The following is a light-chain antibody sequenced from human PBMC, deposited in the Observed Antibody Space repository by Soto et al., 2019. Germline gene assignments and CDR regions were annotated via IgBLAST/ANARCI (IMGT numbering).Light chain of an antibody. Sequence: EIVLTQSPATLSLSPGERATLSCRASQSVSSSLGWYQQKPGQAPRLLIYDASNRATGIPARFSGSGSGTDFTLTISSLEPEDFAVYHCQQRSNWPRTFGQGTKLEIK. V-gene: IGKV3-11*01. CDR1: QSVSSS. CDR3: QQRSNWPRT. J-gene: IGKJ2*01. CDR2: DAS.